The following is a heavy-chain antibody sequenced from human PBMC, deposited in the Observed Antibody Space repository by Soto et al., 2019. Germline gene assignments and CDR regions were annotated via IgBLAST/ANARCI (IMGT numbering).Heavy chain of an antibody. CDR3: ARDPPPPYYYGSGSYYDY. CDR1: GFTFSSYW. CDR2: IKQDGSEK. D-gene: IGHD3-10*01. V-gene: IGHV3-7*05. J-gene: IGHJ4*02. Sequence: EVQLVESGGGLVQPGGSLRLSCAASGFTFSSYWMSWVRQAPGKGLEWVANIKQDGSEKYYVDSVKGRFTISRDNAKNSLYLQMNSLRAEDTAVYYCARDPPPPYYYGSGSYYDYWGQGTLVTVSS.